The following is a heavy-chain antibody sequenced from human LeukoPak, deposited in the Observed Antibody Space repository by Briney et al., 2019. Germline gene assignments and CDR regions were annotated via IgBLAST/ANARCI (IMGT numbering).Heavy chain of an antibody. CDR2: INPNSGGT. Sequence: ASVKVSCKASGYTFTGYYMHWVRQAPGQGLEWMGWINPNSGGTNYAQKFQGRVTMTRDTSISTAYMELSRLRSDDTAVYYCARDEGVVPHYDYWGQGTLVTVSS. D-gene: IGHD2-15*01. J-gene: IGHJ4*02. CDR3: ARDEGVVPHYDY. CDR1: GYTFTGYY. V-gene: IGHV1-2*02.